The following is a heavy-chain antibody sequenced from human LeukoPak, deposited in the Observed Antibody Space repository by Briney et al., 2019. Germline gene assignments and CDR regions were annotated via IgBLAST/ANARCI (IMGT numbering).Heavy chain of an antibody. Sequence: GGSLRLSCAASGFTFSSYAMHWVRQAPGKGLEYVPAISSNGGSTYYANSVKGRFTISRDNSKNTLYLQMGSLRAEDMAVYYCAREGVVATSFHYFDYWGQGTLVTVSS. CDR2: ISSNGGST. V-gene: IGHV3-64*01. CDR3: AREGVVATSFHYFDY. D-gene: IGHD5-12*01. CDR1: GFTFSSYA. J-gene: IGHJ4*02.